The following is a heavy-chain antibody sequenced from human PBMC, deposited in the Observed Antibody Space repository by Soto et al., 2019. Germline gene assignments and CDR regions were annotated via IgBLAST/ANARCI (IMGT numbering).Heavy chain of an antibody. CDR3: AIARPKYGMDV. Sequence: ASVKVSCKASAYTYGLSWVRQAPGQGLEWMGWISGYNGNTNYAQRLQGRVTMTLDTSTNTAYMELRSLTSDDTAVYYCAIARPKYGMDVWGQGTTVTVSS. CDR1: AYTYG. J-gene: IGHJ6*02. V-gene: IGHV1-18*01. CDR2: ISGYNGNT.